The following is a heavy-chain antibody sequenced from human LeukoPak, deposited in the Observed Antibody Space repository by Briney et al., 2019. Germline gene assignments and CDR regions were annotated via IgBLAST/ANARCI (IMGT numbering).Heavy chain of an antibody. V-gene: IGHV4-38-2*02. J-gene: IGHJ4*02. CDR3: ARQQWLKYYFDY. CDR2: IYHDGRI. D-gene: IGHD6-19*01. CDR1: GYSITNGYY. Sequence: SETLSLTCTVSGYSITNGYYWGWIRQPPGKGLEWIGSIYHDGRIDYNPSLKSRVTISRDTSNDQFSLKLSSVTAADTAVYYCARQQWLKYYFDYWGQGTLVTVSS.